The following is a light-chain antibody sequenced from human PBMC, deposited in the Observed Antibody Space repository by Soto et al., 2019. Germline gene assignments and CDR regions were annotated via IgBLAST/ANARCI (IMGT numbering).Light chain of an antibody. V-gene: IGLV2-14*01. J-gene: IGLJ1*01. CDR3: SSYTSSSTPDV. CDR1: SSDVGGYTY. Sequence: SALTQPASVSGSPGQSIPISCTGTSSDVGGYTYVSWYQQHPGKAPELMIYEVSNRPSGVSNRFSGSKSGNTASLTISGLQAEDEADYSCSSYTSSSTPDVYGSSTKVTVL. CDR2: EVS.